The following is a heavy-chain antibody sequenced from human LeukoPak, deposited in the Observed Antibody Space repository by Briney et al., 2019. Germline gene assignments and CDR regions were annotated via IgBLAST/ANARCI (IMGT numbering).Heavy chain of an antibody. D-gene: IGHD4-11*01. CDR2: IYYSGST. V-gene: IGHV4-59*01. J-gene: IGHJ6*03. Sequence: SETLSLTCTVSGGSISSYYWSWIRQPPGKGLEWIGYIYYSGSTNYNPSLKSRVTISVDTSKNQFSLKLSSVTAADTAVYFCARGRVSSSTWYSTYYYFFYMDFWGKGTTVTVSS. CDR1: GGSISSYY. CDR3: ARGRVSSSTWYSTYYYFFYMDF.